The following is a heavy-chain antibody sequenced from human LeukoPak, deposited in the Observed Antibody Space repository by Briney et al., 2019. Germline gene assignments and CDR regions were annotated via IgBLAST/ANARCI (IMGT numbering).Heavy chain of an antibody. D-gene: IGHD1-26*01. CDR2: IYYSGST. V-gene: IGHV4-38-2*02. Sequence: PSETLSLTCTVSGYSISSGYYWGWIRQPPGKGLEWIGSIYYSGSTNYNPSLKSRVTISVDTSKNQFSLKLSSVTAADTAVYYCARHSGGTYYVSLDPWGQGTLVTVSS. J-gene: IGHJ5*02. CDR1: GYSISSGYY. CDR3: ARHSGGTYYVSLDP.